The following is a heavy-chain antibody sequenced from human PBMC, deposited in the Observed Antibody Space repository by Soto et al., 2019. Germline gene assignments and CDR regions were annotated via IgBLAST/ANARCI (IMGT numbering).Heavy chain of an antibody. Sequence: GGSLRLSCAASGFTFSSYSMNWVRQAPGKGLEWVSAISSSSSYIYYADSVKGRFTISRDNAKNSLYLQMNSLRAEDTAVYYCAREGGGYDYGNFGYWGQGTLVTVSS. CDR1: GFTFSSYS. CDR2: ISSSSSYI. J-gene: IGHJ4*02. D-gene: IGHD5-12*01. V-gene: IGHV3-21*01. CDR3: AREGGGYDYGNFGY.